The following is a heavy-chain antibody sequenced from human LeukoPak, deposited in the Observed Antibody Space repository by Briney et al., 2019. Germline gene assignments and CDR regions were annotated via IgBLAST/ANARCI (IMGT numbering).Heavy chain of an antibody. Sequence: GASVKVSCKASGYTFTSYGISWVRQAPGQGLEWMGWISAYNGNTNYAQKLQGRVTMTTDTSTSTAYMELRSLRSDDTAVYYCARDNYDILTGHLYGMDVWGQGTTVTVSS. CDR3: ARDNYDILTGHLYGMDV. V-gene: IGHV1-18*01. J-gene: IGHJ6*02. D-gene: IGHD3-9*01. CDR1: GYTFTSYG. CDR2: ISAYNGNT.